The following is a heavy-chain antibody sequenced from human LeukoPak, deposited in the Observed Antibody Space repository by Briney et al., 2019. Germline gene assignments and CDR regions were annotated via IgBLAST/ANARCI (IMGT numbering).Heavy chain of an antibody. Sequence: GGSLRLSCAASGFTFSSYAMHWVRQAPGKGLEWVAVISYDGSNKYYADSVKGRFTISRDNSKNTLYLQMNSLRTEDTAAYYCAKDLIRRLSGYAHIIGYWGQGTLVTVSS. CDR2: ISYDGSNK. CDR1: GFTFSSYA. D-gene: IGHD3-3*01. J-gene: IGHJ4*02. CDR3: AKDLIRRLSGYAHIIGY. V-gene: IGHV3-30-3*01.